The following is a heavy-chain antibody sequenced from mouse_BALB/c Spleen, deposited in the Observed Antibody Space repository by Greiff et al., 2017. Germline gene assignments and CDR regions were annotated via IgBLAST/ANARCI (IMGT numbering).Heavy chain of an antibody. CDR1: GYTFTSYW. CDR3: ARWGNHAMDY. Sequence: VQLQQPGAELVKPGAPVKLSCKASGYTFTSYWMNWVKQRPGRGLEWIGRIDPSDSETHYNQKFKDKATLTVDKSSSTAYIQLSSLTSEDSAVYYCARWGNHAMDYWGQGTSVTVSS. D-gene: IGHD2-1*01. CDR2: IDPSDSET. V-gene: IGHV1-69*02. J-gene: IGHJ4*01.